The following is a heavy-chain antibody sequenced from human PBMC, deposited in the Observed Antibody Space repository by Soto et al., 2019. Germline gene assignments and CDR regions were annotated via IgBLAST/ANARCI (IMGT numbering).Heavy chain of an antibody. Sequence: QVQLQESGPRLVKPSETLSLTCTVSGGSISPYYWSWIRQSPGKGLEGLGYSFYSGTADYNPSLKNRVTLSVDTSKNQFSLELTSVTAADTAVYYCERQPDYSAYGYYLGVWGQGTLVTVSS. D-gene: IGHD4-17*01. J-gene: IGHJ4*02. CDR1: GGSISPYY. V-gene: IGHV4-59*01. CDR3: ERQPDYSAYGYYLGV. CDR2: SFYSGTA.